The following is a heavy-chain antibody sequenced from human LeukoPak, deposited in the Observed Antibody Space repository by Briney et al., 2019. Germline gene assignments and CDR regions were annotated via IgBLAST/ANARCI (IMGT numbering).Heavy chain of an antibody. Sequence: GGSLSLSCEASGFTFGDYWMTWVRQAPGKGLEGVANIKQDGSENHYVDSVKGRFTISRDNAKNSLYLQMNSLRAEDTAVYYCATYWRHFDWLLSDIWGLGTMVTVSS. CDR2: IKQDGSEN. D-gene: IGHD3-9*01. CDR3: ATYWRHFDWLLSDI. J-gene: IGHJ3*02. CDR1: GFTFGDYW. V-gene: IGHV3-7*05.